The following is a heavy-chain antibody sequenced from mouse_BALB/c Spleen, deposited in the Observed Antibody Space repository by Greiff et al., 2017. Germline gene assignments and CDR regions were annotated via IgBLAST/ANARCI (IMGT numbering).Heavy chain of an antibody. CDR1: GYTFTSYW. CDR3: ARWGGNPAWFAY. V-gene: IGHV1-7*01. D-gene: IGHD2-1*01. CDR2: INPSTGYT. Sequence: QVQLQQSGAELAKPGASVKMSCKASGYTFTSYWMHWVKQRPGQGLEWIGYINPSTGYTEYNQKFKDKATLTADKSSSTAYMQLSSLTSEDSAVYYCARWGGNPAWFAYWGQGTLVTVSA. J-gene: IGHJ3*01.